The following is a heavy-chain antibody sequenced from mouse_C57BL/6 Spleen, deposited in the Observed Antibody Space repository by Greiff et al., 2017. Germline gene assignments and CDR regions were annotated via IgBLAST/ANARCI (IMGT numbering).Heavy chain of an antibody. CDR1: GFTFSSYA. CDR2: ISDGGSYT. CDR3: ARDRDYGSTWFAY. D-gene: IGHD1-1*01. Sequence: EVKLVESGGGLVKPGGSLKLSCAASGFTFSSYAMSWVRQTPEKRLEWVATISDGGSYTYYPDNVKGRFTISRDNAKNNLYLQMSHLESEDTAMYYCARDRDYGSTWFAYWGQGTLVTVSA. V-gene: IGHV5-4*01. J-gene: IGHJ3*01.